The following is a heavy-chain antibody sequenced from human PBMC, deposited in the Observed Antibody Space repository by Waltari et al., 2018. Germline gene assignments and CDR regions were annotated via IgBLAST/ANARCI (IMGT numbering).Heavy chain of an antibody. Sequence: QVQLVQSGAEVKKPGSSVKVSCKASGGTFSSSAISWVRQAPGQGLEWMGGIIPIFGTANYAQKFQGRVTITADESTSTAYMELSSLRSEDTAVYYCARGRQIVGVVTAEAYFDYWGQGTLVTVSS. J-gene: IGHJ4*02. D-gene: IGHD2-21*02. CDR3: ARGRQIVGVVTAEAYFDY. CDR2: IIPIFGTA. CDR1: GGTFSSSA. V-gene: IGHV1-69*01.